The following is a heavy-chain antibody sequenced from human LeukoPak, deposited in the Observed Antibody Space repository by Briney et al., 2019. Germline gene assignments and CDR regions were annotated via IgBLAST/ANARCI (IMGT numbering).Heavy chain of an antibody. CDR1: GFTFSSYW. V-gene: IGHV3-7*01. D-gene: IGHD4-23*01. CDR2: IKQDGSEK. J-gene: IGHJ4*02. Sequence: PGGSLRLSCAASGFTFSSYWMSWVRQAPGKGLEWVANIKQDGSEKYYVDSVKGRFTISRDNAKNTLYLQMNSLRAEDTAVYYCARVPLGGNSGLDYYFDYWGQGTLVTVSS. CDR3: ARVPLGGNSGLDYYFDY.